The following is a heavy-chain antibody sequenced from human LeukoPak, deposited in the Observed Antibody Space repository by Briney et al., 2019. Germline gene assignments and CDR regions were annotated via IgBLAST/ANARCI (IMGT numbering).Heavy chain of an antibody. V-gene: IGHV6-1*01. D-gene: IGHD6-6*01. Sequence: SQTLSLTCAISGDSVSSNSAAWNWIRQSPSRGLEWLGRTYYRSKWYNDYAISVKSRITINPDTSKNQFSLQLNSVTPEDTAVYYCAHHNTLRSSDVGDAFDIWGRGTMVTVSS. CDR2: TYYRSKWYN. CDR1: GDSVSSNSAA. CDR3: AHHNTLRSSDVGDAFDI. J-gene: IGHJ3*02.